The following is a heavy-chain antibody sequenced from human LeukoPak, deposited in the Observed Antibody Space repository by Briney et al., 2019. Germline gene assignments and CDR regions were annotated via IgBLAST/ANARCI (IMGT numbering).Heavy chain of an antibody. J-gene: IGHJ4*02. Sequence: GESLKISCKGSGYSFTSFWIGWVRQMPGKGLEWMGIIYPGDSDTTYSPSFQGQVTISADTSISTAYLQWSSLKASDTAMYFCARRYSSSWDYYFDYWGQGTLVTVSS. V-gene: IGHV5-51*01. D-gene: IGHD6-13*01. CDR1: GYSFTSFW. CDR2: IYPGDSDT. CDR3: ARRYSSSWDYYFDY.